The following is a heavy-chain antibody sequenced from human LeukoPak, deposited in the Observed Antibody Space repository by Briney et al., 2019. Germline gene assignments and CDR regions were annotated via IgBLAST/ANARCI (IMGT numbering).Heavy chain of an antibody. V-gene: IGHV1-2*06. CDR2: INPNSGGT. CDR3: ARTVAGDRVDY. D-gene: IGHD6-19*01. J-gene: IGHJ4*02. Sequence: ASVKVSCKASGYTFTGYYMHWVRQAPGQGLEWMGRINPNSGGTNYAQKFQGRVTMTRDTSISTAYMELSRLRSAVTAVYYCARTVAGDRVDYWGQGTLVTVSS. CDR1: GYTFTGYY.